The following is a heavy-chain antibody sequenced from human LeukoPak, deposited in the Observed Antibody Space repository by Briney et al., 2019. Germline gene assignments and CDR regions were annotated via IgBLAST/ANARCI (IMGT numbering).Heavy chain of an antibody. Sequence: GGSLRLSCAASGFTFSTYAMHWVRQAPGKGLEWVAVIPYDGSNKYYADSVKGRFTISRENSKNRLYLQMNSLTADDTAVYYCAKEEGSGSWRVDYWGQGTLVSVSS. CDR2: IPYDGSNK. V-gene: IGHV3-30*04. J-gene: IGHJ4*02. D-gene: IGHD3-10*01. CDR1: GFTFSTYA. CDR3: AKEEGSGSWRVDY.